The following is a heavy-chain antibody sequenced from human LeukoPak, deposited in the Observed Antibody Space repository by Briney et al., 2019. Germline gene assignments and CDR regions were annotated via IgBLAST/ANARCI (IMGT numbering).Heavy chain of an antibody. CDR3: ARAEGGYMDV. Sequence: GGSLRLSCAASGFIFSNYAMHWVRQAPGKGLEWVALISSDGSKTYHADSVKGRFSISRDNSKNTLYLQLNSLRAEDTSVYYCARAEGGYMDVWGKGTTVTVSS. V-gene: IGHV3-30*01. CDR1: GFIFSNYA. CDR2: ISSDGSKT. J-gene: IGHJ6*03. D-gene: IGHD2-15*01.